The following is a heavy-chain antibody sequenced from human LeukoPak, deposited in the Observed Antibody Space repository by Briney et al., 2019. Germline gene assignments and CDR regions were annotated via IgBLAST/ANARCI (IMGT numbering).Heavy chain of an antibody. CDR3: ASTRDYYGFSLAY. V-gene: IGHV4-31*03. CDR2: IYYSGST. J-gene: IGHJ4*02. Sequence: SETLSLTCTVSGGSISSGGYYWSWIRQHPGKGLEWIGYIYYSGSTCYNPSLKSRVTISVDTSKNQFSLKLSSVTAADTAVYYCASTRDYYGFSLAYWGQGTLVTVSS. CDR1: GGSISSGGYY. D-gene: IGHD3-3*01.